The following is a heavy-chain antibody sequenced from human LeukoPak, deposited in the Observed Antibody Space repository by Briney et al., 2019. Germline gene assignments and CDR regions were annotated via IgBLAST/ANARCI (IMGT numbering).Heavy chain of an antibody. CDR3: ARDKGLPQAFDI. Sequence: SETLSLTCTVSGGSISSFYWSWIRQPPGKGLEGIGYISYSETTSYNHSLKSRVTISVDTSKNKFSLKLTSVTAADTAVYYCARDKGLPQAFDIWGQGTMVTVSS. J-gene: IGHJ3*02. V-gene: IGHV4-59*01. D-gene: IGHD5/OR15-5a*01. CDR2: ISYSETT. CDR1: GGSISSFY.